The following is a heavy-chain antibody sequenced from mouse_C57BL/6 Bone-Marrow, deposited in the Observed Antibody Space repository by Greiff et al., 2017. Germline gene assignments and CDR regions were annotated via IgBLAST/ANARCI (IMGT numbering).Heavy chain of an antibody. D-gene: IGHD2-3*01. Sequence: QVQLQQPGAELVKPGASVKLSCKASGYTFTSYWMQWVKQRPGQGLEWIGEIDPSDSYPNYNQKFKGKATLTVDTSSSTAYMQLSSLTSEDSAVYYCARRDGYPWYFDVWGTGTTVTVSS. J-gene: IGHJ1*03. CDR2: IDPSDSYP. CDR3: ARRDGYPWYFDV. CDR1: GYTFTSYW. V-gene: IGHV1-50*01.